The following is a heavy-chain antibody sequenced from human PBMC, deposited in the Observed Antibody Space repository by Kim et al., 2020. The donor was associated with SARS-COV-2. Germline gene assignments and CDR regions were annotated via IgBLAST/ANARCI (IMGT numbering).Heavy chain of an antibody. J-gene: IGHJ4*02. V-gene: IGHV3-33*01. CDR3: ARVGSSRWHLEY. CDR1: GFTFSSYG. CDR2: IWYDGSKT. D-gene: IGHD6-13*01. Sequence: GGSLRLSCAASGFTFSSYGMNWVRQAPGKGLEWVALIWYDGSKTYYADSVKGRFTISREQSKNTLYLQMDNLRAEDTAVYYCARVGSSRWHLEYWGQGTLVTVSS.